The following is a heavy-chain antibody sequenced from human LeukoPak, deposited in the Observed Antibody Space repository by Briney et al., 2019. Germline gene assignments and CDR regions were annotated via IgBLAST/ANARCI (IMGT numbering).Heavy chain of an antibody. Sequence: GASVKVSCKASGYTFTGYYMHWVRQAPGQGLEWMGWINPNSGGTNYAQKFQGWVTMTRDTSISTAYMELSRLRSDDTAVYYCARDHRYKFARIVATIIFDYWGQGTLVTVSS. J-gene: IGHJ4*02. CDR1: GYTFTGYY. CDR2: INPNSGGT. D-gene: IGHD5-12*01. V-gene: IGHV1-2*04. CDR3: ARDHRYKFARIVATIIFDY.